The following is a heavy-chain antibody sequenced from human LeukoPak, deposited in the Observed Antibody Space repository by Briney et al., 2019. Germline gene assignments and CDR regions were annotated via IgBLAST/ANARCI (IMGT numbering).Heavy chain of an antibody. CDR2: ICTSGST. J-gene: IGHJ4*02. CDR3: ARTGRYYDSSGYYYSNDY. D-gene: IGHD3-22*01. V-gene: IGHV4-61*02. CDR1: GGSISSGSYY. Sequence: PSETLSLTCTVSGGSISSGSYYWSWIRQPAGKGLEWIGRICTSGSTNYNPSLKGRVTISVDTSKNQFSLKLSSVTAADTAVYYCARTGRYYDSSGYYYSNDYWGQGTLVTVSS.